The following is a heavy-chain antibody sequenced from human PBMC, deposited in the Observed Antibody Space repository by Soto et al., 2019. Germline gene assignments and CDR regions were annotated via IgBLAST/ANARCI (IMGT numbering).Heavy chain of an antibody. D-gene: IGHD6-19*01. J-gene: IGHJ4*02. CDR1: GFTFGSYA. Sequence: GGSLRLSCSASGFTFGSYAMHWVRQAPGKGLEYVSAISSSGDNTYYPDSVKGRFTISRDNSKNTLYLQMSSLRVEDTAVYYCSKHMSPNIAVAGSWGQGTQVTVSS. CDR3: SKHMSPNIAVAGS. CDR2: ISSSGDNT. V-gene: IGHV3-64D*08.